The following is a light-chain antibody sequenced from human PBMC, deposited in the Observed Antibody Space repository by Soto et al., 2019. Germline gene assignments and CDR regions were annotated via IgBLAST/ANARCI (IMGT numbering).Light chain of an antibody. CDR3: QSYDSSLSGYVV. Sequence: QSVLTQPPSVSGAPGQRVTISCTGSRSNIGAGYDVHWYQQLPGTAPKLLIYGNSNRPSGVPDRFSGSKSGTSASLAITGLQAEDEADYYRQSYDSSLSGYVVFGGGTKVTVL. CDR2: GNS. CDR1: RSNIGAGYD. J-gene: IGLJ2*01. V-gene: IGLV1-40*01.